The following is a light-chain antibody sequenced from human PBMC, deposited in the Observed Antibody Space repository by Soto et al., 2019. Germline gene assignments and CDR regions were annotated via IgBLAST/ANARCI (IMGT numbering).Light chain of an antibody. CDR2: GAS. J-gene: IGKJ3*01. CDR1: QSVSNN. CDR3: QQYSSWPFS. Sequence: EIVLTQSPATLSLFPGEKATLSCGASQSVSNNLAWYHQKPGQAPRPLIYGASTTATGVPARFSGSGSGTEFTLTISSLQSEDSAIYYCQQYSSWPFSFGPGTKVAIE. V-gene: IGKV3-15*01.